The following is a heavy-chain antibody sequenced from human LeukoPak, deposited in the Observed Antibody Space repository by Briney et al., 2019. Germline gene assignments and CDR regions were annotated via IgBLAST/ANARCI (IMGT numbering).Heavy chain of an antibody. J-gene: IGHJ6*02. Sequence: PGGSLRLSCAASGFTFSSYGMHWVRQAPGKGLEWVAFIRYDGSNKYYADSVKGRFTISRDNSKNTLYLQMNSLRAEDTAVYYCARGGYGDYPYYGMDVWGQGTTVTVSS. D-gene: IGHD4-17*01. CDR1: GFTFSSYG. V-gene: IGHV3-30*02. CDR2: IRYDGSNK. CDR3: ARGGYGDYPYYGMDV.